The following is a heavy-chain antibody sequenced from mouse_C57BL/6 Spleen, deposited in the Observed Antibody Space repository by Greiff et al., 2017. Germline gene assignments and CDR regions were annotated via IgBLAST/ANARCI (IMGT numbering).Heavy chain of an antibody. CDR1: GYSFTDYN. J-gene: IGHJ4*01. CDR2: INPNYGTT. CDR3: ARGDYDGRAYAMDY. V-gene: IGHV1-39*01. Sequence: VQLKQSGPELVKPGASVKISCKASGYSFTDYNMNWVKQSNGKSLEWIGVINPNYGTTSYNQKFKGKATLTVDQSSSTAYMQLNSLTSEDSAVYYFARGDYDGRAYAMDYWGQGTSVTVSS. D-gene: IGHD2-4*01.